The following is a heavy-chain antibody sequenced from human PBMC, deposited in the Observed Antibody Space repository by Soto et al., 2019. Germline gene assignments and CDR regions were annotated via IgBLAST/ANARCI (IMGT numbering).Heavy chain of an antibody. V-gene: IGHV1-69*01. Sequence: QVQVVQSGAEVNKPGSSVKVSCKVSGGSFTNNAISWVRQAPGQGLEWLGGVIPLFDTAYYAQIFRGRLRISADEATTTAYMELSGLTSADTPVYFCAAGGHNDGYNFYHGMDVWGQGTTVTVS. D-gene: IGHD5-18*01. J-gene: IGHJ6*02. CDR3: AAGGHNDGYNFYHGMDV. CDR1: GGSFTNNA. CDR2: VIPLFDTA.